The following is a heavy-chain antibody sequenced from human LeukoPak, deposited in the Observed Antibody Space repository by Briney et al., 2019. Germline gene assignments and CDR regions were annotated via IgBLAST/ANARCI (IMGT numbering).Heavy chain of an antibody. CDR3: ARDHCSSTSCYIGY. D-gene: IGHD2-2*02. V-gene: IGHV3-21*04. Sequence: GGSLRLSCAASGFTFSSYSMNWVRQAPGKGLEWVSSISSSSSYIYYADSVKGRFTISRDNAKNSLYLQMNSLRAEDTAVYYCARDHCSSTSCYIGYWGQGTLATVSS. J-gene: IGHJ4*02. CDR1: GFTFSSYS. CDR2: ISSSSSYI.